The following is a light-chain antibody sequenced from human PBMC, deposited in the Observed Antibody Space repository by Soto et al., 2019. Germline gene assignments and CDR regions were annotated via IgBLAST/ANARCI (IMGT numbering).Light chain of an antibody. Sequence: QSALTQPASVSGSPGQSITISCTGTSSDVGGYNYVSWYRQHPGKAPKLMIYDVSNRPSGVSNRFSGSKSGNTASLTISGLQAEDEADYYCSSYTSISTFYVFGTGTKLTVL. CDR2: DVS. V-gene: IGLV2-14*01. CDR1: SSDVGGYNY. J-gene: IGLJ1*01. CDR3: SSYTSISTFYV.